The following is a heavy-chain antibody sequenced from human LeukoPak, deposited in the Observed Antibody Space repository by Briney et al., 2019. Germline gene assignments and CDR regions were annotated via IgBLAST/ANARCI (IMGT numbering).Heavy chain of an antibody. CDR3: AKSFWWFGEFSPFDY. D-gene: IGHD3-10*01. J-gene: IGHJ4*02. CDR2: ISSSGSTI. CDR1: GFTFSDYY. V-gene: IGHV3-11*04. Sequence: PGGSLRLSCAASGFTFSDYYMSWIRQAPGKELEWVSYISSSGSTIYYADSVKGRFTISRDNAKNSLYLQMNSLRAEDTAVYYCAKSFWWFGEFSPFDYWGQGTLVTVSS.